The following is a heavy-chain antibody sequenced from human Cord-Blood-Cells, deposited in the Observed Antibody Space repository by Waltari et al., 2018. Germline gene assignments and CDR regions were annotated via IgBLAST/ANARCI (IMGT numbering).Heavy chain of an antibody. CDR3: ARNDYGDYVIDY. CDR2: FMPSFGTA. J-gene: IGHJ4*02. D-gene: IGHD4-17*01. CDR1: GGTFSSYA. V-gene: IGHV1-69*01. Sequence: QVQLVQSGAEVKKPGSLVKVSCKASGGTFSSYAISWVRQAPGQGLEWMGGFMPSFGTANYAQKFQGRVTMTADESTSTAYMELSSLRSEDTAVYYCARNDYGDYVIDYWGQGTLVTVSS.